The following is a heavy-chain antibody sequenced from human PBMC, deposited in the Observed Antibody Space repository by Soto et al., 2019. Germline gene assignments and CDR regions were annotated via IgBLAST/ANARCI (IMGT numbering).Heavy chain of an antibody. Sequence: EVQLVESGGGLVKPGGSLRLSCAASGFTFSSYSMNWVRQAPGKGLEWASSISSSSSYIYYADSVKGRFTISRDNAKNSLYLQMNSLRAEDTAVYYCARGGGQYFDYWGQGTLVTVSS. CDR3: ARGGGQYFDY. D-gene: IGHD3-10*01. V-gene: IGHV3-21*01. J-gene: IGHJ4*02. CDR1: GFTFSSYS. CDR2: ISSSSSYI.